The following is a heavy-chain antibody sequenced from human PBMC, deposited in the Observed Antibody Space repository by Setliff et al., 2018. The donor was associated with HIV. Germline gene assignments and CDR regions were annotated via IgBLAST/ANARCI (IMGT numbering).Heavy chain of an antibody. CDR2: IIPIFNIV. D-gene: IGHD3-16*02. J-gene: IGHJ3*01. CDR1: GGTFSRYA. Sequence: SVKVSCKTSGGTFSRYAFNWVRQTPGQGLEWMGGIIPIFNIVNYAQKFQDRVTITADASTATTYMEVSSLRSEDTAVYYCARDPTGLRVIGEEDAFDLWGQGTKVTVSS. V-gene: IGHV1-69*13. CDR3: ARDPTGLRVIGEEDAFDL.